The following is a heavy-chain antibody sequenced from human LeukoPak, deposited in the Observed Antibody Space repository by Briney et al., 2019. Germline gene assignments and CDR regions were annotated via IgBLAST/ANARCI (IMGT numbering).Heavy chain of an antibody. J-gene: IGHJ5*02. CDR1: GFTFSSYA. CDR3: AKDHQLRYFDWSRVNWFDP. V-gene: IGHV3-23*01. Sequence: PGGSLRLSCAASGFTFSSYAMSWVRQAPGKGLEWVSAISGSGGSTYYADSVKGRFTISRDNSKNTLYLQMNSLRAEDTAVYYCAKDHQLRYFDWSRVNWFDPWGQGTLVTVSS. CDR2: ISGSGGST. D-gene: IGHD3-9*01.